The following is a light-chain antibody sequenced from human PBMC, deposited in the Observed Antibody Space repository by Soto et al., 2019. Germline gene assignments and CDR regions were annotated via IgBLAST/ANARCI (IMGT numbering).Light chain of an antibody. V-gene: IGKV3-15*01. CDR2: GAS. J-gene: IGKJ2*01. CDR3: HQYYSTPRT. Sequence: EIVMTQSPATLSVSPGERATLSCRASQSVSSNLAWYQQKPGQAPRLLIYGASTRATGIPARFSGSGSGTEFTLTISSLQSEDFAVYYCHQYYSTPRTFGQGTKVEI. CDR1: QSVSSN.